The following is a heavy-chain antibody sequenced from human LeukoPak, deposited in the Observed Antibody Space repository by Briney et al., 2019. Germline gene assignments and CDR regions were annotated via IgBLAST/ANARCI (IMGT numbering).Heavy chain of an antibody. Sequence: PGRSLRLSCAASGFTFNSYAIHWVRQAPGKGLEWVAVISYDGSNKYYAESVKGRFTISRDSSKNTLYLQLNSLRPDDTAVYYCARDQLAYSGYDTLFDYWGQGTLVTVSS. D-gene: IGHD5-12*01. J-gene: IGHJ4*02. CDR1: GFTFNSYA. V-gene: IGHV3-30*04. CDR2: ISYDGSNK. CDR3: ARDQLAYSGYDTLFDY.